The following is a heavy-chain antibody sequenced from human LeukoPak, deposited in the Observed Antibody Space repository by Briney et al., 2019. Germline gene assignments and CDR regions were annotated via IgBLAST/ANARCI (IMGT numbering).Heavy chain of an antibody. Sequence: GGSLRLSCVASGFTFSSYWMSWVRQAPGKGLECVADIKQDGSEKYYVDSVKGRFSIPRDNAENTLYLQMNSLRVEDTAVYYCVRGADTGYSSDSWGQGTLVTVSS. CDR3: VRGADTGYSSDS. V-gene: IGHV3-7*01. D-gene: IGHD3-9*01. J-gene: IGHJ4*02. CDR2: IKQDGSEK. CDR1: GFTFSSYW.